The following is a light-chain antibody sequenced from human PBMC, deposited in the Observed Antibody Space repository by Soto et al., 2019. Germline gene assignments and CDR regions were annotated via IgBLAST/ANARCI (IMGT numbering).Light chain of an antibody. Sequence: DIQMTQSPSSVSASVGDRVTITCRASQDILSWLAWYQQKPGEAPRLLIYASSNLQSGVPSRFSGSGSGTDFTLTISSLQPEDFATYYCQQANSFPITFGPGTDWISN. J-gene: IGKJ3*01. CDR3: QQANSFPIT. CDR1: QDILSW. CDR2: ASS. V-gene: IGKV1-12*01.